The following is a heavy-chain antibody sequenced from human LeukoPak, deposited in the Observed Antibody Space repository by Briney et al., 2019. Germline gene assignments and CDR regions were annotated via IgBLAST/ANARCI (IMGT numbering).Heavy chain of an antibody. V-gene: IGHV4-34*01. CDR3: ARGGGSGWHDY. D-gene: IGHD6-19*01. J-gene: IGHJ4*02. CDR1: GGSFSGYY. CDR2: INHMGST. Sequence: PSETLSLTCAVYGGSFSGYYWSWIRQPPGKGLEWIGEINHMGSTNYNPSLKSRVTISVDTSKNQFSLKLSSVTAADTVVYYCARGGGSGWHDYWGQGTLVTVSS.